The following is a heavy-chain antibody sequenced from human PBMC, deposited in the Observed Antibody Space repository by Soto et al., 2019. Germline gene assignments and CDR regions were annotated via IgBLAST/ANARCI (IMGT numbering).Heavy chain of an antibody. CDR1: GGSISSGGYS. CDR2: IYHSGST. J-gene: IGHJ4*02. V-gene: IGHV4-30-2*01. CDR3: AIVDLLGSSWSFFYY. Sequence: SLSLTCAVSGGSISSGGYSWSWIRQPPGKGLEWIGYIYHSGSTYYNPSLKSRVTISVDRSKNQFSLKLSSVTAADTAVYYCAIVDLLGSSWSFFYYCGQGTLVPGSA. D-gene: IGHD6-13*01.